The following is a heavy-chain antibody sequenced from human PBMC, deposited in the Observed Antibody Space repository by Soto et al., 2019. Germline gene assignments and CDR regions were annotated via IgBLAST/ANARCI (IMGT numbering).Heavy chain of an antibody. CDR1: GFTFSNYG. D-gene: IGHD1-26*01. CDR3: ASDLVGASDSYGLDV. V-gene: IGHV3-33*01. J-gene: IGHJ6*02. Sequence: WGSLRLSCAASGFTFSNYGMHWVRQAPGRGLERVAIIWHDGNNKYYADSVRGRFIISRDNSKNRLYLQMNSLRAEDTAVYYCASDLVGASDSYGLDVWGQGTPVTVSS. CDR2: IWHDGNNK.